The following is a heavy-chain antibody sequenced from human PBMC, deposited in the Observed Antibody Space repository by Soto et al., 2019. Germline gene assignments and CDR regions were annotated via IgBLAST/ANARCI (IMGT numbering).Heavy chain of an antibody. CDR2: ISGSGGST. CDR1: GFTFSSYA. D-gene: IGHD6-19*01. J-gene: IGHJ4*02. V-gene: IGHV3-23*01. Sequence: PGGSLRLSCAASGFTFSSYAMSWVRQAPGKGLEWVSAISGSGGSTYYADSVKGRFTISRDNSKNTLYLQMNSLRAEDTAVYYCAKLMGFSRTGSRYGQQWLVPGRGPPRYWGQGTLVTVSS. CDR3: AKLMGFSRTGSRYGQQWLVPGRGPPRY.